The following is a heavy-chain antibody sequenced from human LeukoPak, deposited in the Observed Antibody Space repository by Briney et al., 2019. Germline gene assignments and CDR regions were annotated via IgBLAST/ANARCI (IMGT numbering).Heavy chain of an antibody. CDR3: TSPPADRRSTSCQNYYMDV. J-gene: IGHJ6*03. CDR1: GFTVSSNY. CDR2: IYSGGST. D-gene: IGHD2-2*01. V-gene: IGHV3-53*01. Sequence: GGSLRLSCAASGFTVSSNYMSWVRQAPGKGLEWVSVIYSGGSTYYADSVKGRFTISRDNSKNTLYLQMNSLRAEDTAVYYCTSPPADRRSTSCQNYYMDVWGKGTTVTVSS.